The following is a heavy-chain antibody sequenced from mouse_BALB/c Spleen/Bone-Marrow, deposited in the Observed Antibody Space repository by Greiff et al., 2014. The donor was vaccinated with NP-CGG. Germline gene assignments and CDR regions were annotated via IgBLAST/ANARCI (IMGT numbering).Heavy chain of an antibody. CDR3: ARHEKANYGNYAMDY. CDR2: FYPGSGSI. V-gene: IGHV1-62-2*01. J-gene: IGHJ4*01. Sequence: QVQLKESGAELVKPGASVKLSCKASGYTFTEYIIHWVKQRSGQGLAWIGWFYPGSGSIKYNEKFKDKATLTADKSSSTVYMELSRLTSEDSAVYFCARHEKANYGNYAMDYWGQGTSVTVSS. CDR1: GYTFTEYI. D-gene: IGHD1-1*01.